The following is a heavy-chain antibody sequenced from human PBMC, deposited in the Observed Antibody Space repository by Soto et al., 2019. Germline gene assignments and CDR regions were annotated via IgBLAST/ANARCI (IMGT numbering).Heavy chain of an antibody. V-gene: IGHV4-59*01. J-gene: IGHJ4*02. CDR1: GASITNYY. D-gene: IGHD3-10*01. CDR2: IYYGGTS. CDR3: AMYYGHGQDY. Sequence: SETLSLTCSVSGASITNYYWTWIRQSPGKGLEWIGYIYYGGTSNYNSSLKGRVTVSVDMSTNQFSLTLNSVTAADTAVYYCAMYYGHGQDYWGQGTLVTVSS.